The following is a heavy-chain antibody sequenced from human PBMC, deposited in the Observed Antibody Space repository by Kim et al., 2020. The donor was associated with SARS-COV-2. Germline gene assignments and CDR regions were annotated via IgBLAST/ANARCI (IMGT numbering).Heavy chain of an antibody. Sequence: SETLSLTCTVSGGSISNYYWSWIRQPPGKGLEWIGYIYYSGSTNYNPSLKSRVTISVDTSKNQFSLKLSSVTAADTAVYYCARVPDYVWGSYRYAFDIWGQGTMVTVSS. D-gene: IGHD3-16*02. J-gene: IGHJ3*02. CDR3: ARVPDYVWGSYRYAFDI. V-gene: IGHV4-59*01. CDR1: GGSISNYY. CDR2: IYYSGST.